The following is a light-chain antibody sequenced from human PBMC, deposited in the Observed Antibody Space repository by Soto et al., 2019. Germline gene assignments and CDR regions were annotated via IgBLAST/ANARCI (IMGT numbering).Light chain of an antibody. V-gene: IGLV2-14*01. CDR2: EVS. J-gene: IGLJ1*01. CDR1: TSDVGGYIS. Sequence: QSSMNQPASVSGSPGQSFTISCTGTTSDVGGYISVSWYQQHPGKAPKLMIYEVSNRPSGVSNRFSGSKSGDTASLTISGLQAEDEADYYCRSYTGSSTLEVFGSGTKVTVL. CDR3: RSYTGSSTLEV.